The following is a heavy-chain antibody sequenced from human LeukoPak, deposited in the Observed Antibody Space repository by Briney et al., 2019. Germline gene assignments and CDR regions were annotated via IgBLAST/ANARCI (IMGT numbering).Heavy chain of an antibody. CDR2: IYYSGST. D-gene: IGHD2-15*01. V-gene: IGHV4-59*01. J-gene: IGHJ6*04. CDR1: GGSISSYY. CDR3: ASWPNCSGGSCYYYYGMDV. Sequence: SETLSLTCTVSGGSISSYYWSWIRQPPGKGLEWIGDIYYSGSTNYNPSLKSRDTISVDTSKNQFSLKLSSVTAADTAVYYCASWPNCSGGSCYYYYGMDVWGKGTTVTVSS.